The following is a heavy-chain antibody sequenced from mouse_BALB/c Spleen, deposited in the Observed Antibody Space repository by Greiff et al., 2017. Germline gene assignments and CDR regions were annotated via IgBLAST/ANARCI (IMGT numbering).Heavy chain of an antibody. CDR3: NAGYPSYAMDY. V-gene: IGHV1-9*01. Sequence: VQLQQSGAELMKPGASVKISCKATGYTFSSYWIEWVKQRPGHGLEWIGEILPGSGSTNYNEKFKGKATFTADTSSNTAYMQLSSLTSEDSAVYYCNAGYPSYAMDYWGQGTSVTVSS. D-gene: IGHD2-3*01. CDR1: GYTFSSYW. CDR2: ILPGSGST. J-gene: IGHJ4*01.